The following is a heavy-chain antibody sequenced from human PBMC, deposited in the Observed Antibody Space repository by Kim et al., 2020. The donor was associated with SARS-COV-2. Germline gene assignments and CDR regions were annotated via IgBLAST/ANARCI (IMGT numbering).Heavy chain of an antibody. V-gene: IGHV4-4*07. D-gene: IGHD2-21*01. CDR2: IYTSGST. J-gene: IGHJ4*02. Sequence: SETLSLTCTVSGGSISSYYWSWIRQPAGKGLEWIGRIYTSGSTNYNPSLKSRVTMSVDTSKNQFSLKLSSVTAADTAVYYCAREGCGGDCFTLPFDYWGQGTLVTVSS. CDR1: GGSISSYY. CDR3: AREGCGGDCFTLPFDY.